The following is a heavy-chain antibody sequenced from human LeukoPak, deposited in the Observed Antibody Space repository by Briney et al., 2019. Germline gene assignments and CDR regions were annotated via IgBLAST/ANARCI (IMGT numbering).Heavy chain of an antibody. J-gene: IGHJ3*02. Sequence: GGSLRLSCTASGFTFTTYGMHWVRQAPGKGLECVAFIRYDGSDKYYPDSVKGRFTISRDNSKNTLYLQMNSLGAEDTAVYYCARDQPLDAFDIWGQGTMVTVSS. CDR2: IRYDGSDK. CDR3: ARDQPLDAFDI. CDR1: GFTFTTYG. V-gene: IGHV3-30*02.